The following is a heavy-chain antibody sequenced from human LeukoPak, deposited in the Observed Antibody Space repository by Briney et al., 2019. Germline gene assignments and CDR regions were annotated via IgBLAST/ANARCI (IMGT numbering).Heavy chain of an antibody. CDR3: AKDRYSYAFEYSDS. V-gene: IGHV3-30*18. J-gene: IGHJ4*02. CDR1: GFTFSSYG. D-gene: IGHD5-18*01. Sequence: GGSLRLSCAASGFTFSSYGMHWVRQAPGKGLDWVAVISDDGSKKYYADSVKGRFTISRDNSKNTLSLQVSSLRTEDTAVYYCAKDRYSYAFEYSDSWGQGTLVTVSS. CDR2: ISDDGSKK.